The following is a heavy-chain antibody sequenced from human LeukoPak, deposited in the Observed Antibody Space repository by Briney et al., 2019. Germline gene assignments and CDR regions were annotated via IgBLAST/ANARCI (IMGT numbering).Heavy chain of an antibody. CDR2: ISAYNGNT. CDR3: ARSQDIVLVPAEYYMDV. D-gene: IGHD2-2*01. CDR1: GYTFTSYG. V-gene: IGHV1-18*01. J-gene: IGHJ6*03. Sequence: ASVKVSCKASGYTFTSYGISWVRQAPGQGLELMGWISAYNGNTNYAQKLQGRVTMTTATSTSTAYMELRSLRSDDTAVYYCARSQDIVLVPAEYYMDVWGKGTTVTVSS.